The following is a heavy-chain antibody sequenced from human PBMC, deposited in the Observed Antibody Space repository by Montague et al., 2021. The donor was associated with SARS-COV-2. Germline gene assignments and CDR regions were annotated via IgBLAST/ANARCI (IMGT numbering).Heavy chain of an antibody. CDR3: ARVGIVAMIGGFPDAFDI. Sequence: SETLSLTCTVSGGSVSSGSYYWSCIRQPPGKGLEWIGYIYYSGSTNYNPSLKSRVTISVDTSKNQFSLKLSSVTAADTAVYYCARVGIVAMIGGFPDAFDIWGQGTMVTVSS. D-gene: IGHD5-12*01. CDR2: IYYSGST. J-gene: IGHJ3*02. V-gene: IGHV4-61*01. CDR1: GGSVSSGSYY.